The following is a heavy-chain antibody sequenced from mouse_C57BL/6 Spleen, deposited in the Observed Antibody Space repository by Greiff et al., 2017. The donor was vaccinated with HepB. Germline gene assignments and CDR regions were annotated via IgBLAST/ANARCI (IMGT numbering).Heavy chain of an antibody. CDR3: ARLQGDY. Sequence: QVQLQQPGAELVRPGTSVKLSCKASGYTFTSYWMHWVKQRPGQGLEWIGVIDPSDSYTNYNQKFKGKATLTVDTSSSTAYMQLSSLTSEDSAVYYCARLQGDYWGQGTSVTVSS. CDR2: IDPSDSYT. J-gene: IGHJ4*01. CDR1: GYTFTSYW. V-gene: IGHV1-59*01.